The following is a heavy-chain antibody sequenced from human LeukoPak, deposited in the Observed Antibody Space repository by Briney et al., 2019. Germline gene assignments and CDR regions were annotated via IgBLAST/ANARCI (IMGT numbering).Heavy chain of an antibody. D-gene: IGHD3-10*01. CDR2: ISDSGGST. J-gene: IGHJ4*02. CDR1: GLTLSNYG. V-gene: IGHV3-23*01. CDR3: AKRGVVIRVVLVGFHKEAYYFES. Sequence: GGSLRLSCAVSGLTLSNYGMSWVRQAPGKGLEWVAGISDSGGSTKYADSVKGRFTISRDNPKNTLFLQMNSLRAEDTAVYFCAKRGVVIRVVLVGFHKEAYYFESWGQGALVTVSS.